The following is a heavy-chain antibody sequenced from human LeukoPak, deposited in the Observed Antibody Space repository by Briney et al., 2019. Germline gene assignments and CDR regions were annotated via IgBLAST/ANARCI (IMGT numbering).Heavy chain of an antibody. J-gene: IGHJ4*02. CDR2: LSGSGGRI. D-gene: IGHD5-12*01. Sequence: GGSLRLSCAASGFTFSSYGMTWVRQAPGKGLEWVAALSGSGGRIYYADSVKGRFTISRDNAKNSLYLQMNSLRAEDTAVYYCARDGLDSGYDFDYWGQGTLVTVSS. V-gene: IGHV3-21*01. CDR3: ARDGLDSGYDFDY. CDR1: GFTFSSYG.